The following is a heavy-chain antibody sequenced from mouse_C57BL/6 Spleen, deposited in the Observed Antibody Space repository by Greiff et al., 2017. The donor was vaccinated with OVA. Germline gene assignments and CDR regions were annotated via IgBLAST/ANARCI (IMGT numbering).Heavy chain of an antibody. D-gene: IGHD1-1*01. CDR2: IYPRSGNT. V-gene: IGHV1-81*01. J-gene: IGHJ1*03. CDR3: ARRGTTVVYWYFDV. CDR1: GYTFTSYG. Sequence: QVQLQQSGAELARPGASVKLSCKASGYTFTSYGISWVKQRTGQGLEWIGEIYPRSGNTYYNEKFKGKATLTAAKSSSTAYMELRSLTSEDSAVYFCARRGTTVVYWYFDVWGTGTTVTVSS.